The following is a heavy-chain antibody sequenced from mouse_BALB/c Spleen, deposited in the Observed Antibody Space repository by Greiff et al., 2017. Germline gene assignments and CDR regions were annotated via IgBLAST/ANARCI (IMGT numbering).Heavy chain of an antibody. D-gene: IGHD2-4*01. V-gene: IGHV1-14*01. CDR1: GYTFTSYV. J-gene: IGHJ4*01. CDR2: INPYNDGT. CDR3: ARSEGRLGNPAMDY. Sequence: EVQLQESGPELVKPGASVKMSCKASGYTFTSYVMHWVKQKPGQGLEWIGYINPYNDGTKYNEKFKGKATLTSDKSSSTAYMALSSLTSEDSAVYYCARSEGRLGNPAMDYWGQGTSVTVSS.